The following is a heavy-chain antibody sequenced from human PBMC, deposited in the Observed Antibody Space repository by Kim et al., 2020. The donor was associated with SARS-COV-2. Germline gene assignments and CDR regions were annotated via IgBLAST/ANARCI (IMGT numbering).Heavy chain of an antibody. CDR1: GYTFTSYA. D-gene: IGHD3-3*01. V-gene: IGHV7-4-1*02. CDR2: INTNTGNP. CDR3: ARDVDFWSGPYYYYYYMDV. J-gene: IGHJ6*03. Sequence: ASVKVSCKASGYTFTSYAMNWVRQAPGQGLEWMGWINTNTGNPTYGQGFTGRFVFSLDTSVSTAYLQISSLKAEDTAVYYCARDVDFWSGPYYYYYYMDVWGKGTTVTVSS.